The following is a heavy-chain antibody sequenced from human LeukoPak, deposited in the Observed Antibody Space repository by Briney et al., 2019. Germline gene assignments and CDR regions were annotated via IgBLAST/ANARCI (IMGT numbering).Heavy chain of an antibody. CDR3: ARVAVAGFTYNWFDP. Sequence: PGGSLRLSCAASGFTFSSYSMNWVRQAPGKGLEWVSSISSSSSYIYYADSVKGRFTISRDNAKNSLYLQMNSLRAEDTAVYYCARVAVAGFTYNWFDPWGQGTLVTVSS. J-gene: IGHJ5*02. V-gene: IGHV3-21*01. D-gene: IGHD6-19*01. CDR1: GFTFSSYS. CDR2: ISSSSSYI.